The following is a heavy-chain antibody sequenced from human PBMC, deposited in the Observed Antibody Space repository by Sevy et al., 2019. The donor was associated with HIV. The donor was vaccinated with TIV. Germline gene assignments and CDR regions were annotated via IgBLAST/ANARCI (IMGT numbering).Heavy chain of an antibody. D-gene: IGHD3-10*01. V-gene: IGHV1-69*13. CDR1: GGIFRSNA. Sequence: ASVKVSCKASGGIFRSNAISWVRQAPGQGLEWMGGIIAVFGTTNYAQKFQGRVTSTADESRSTAYMELSSLRSEDTAVYYCARDKNYYVSGSFDYWGQGSQVTVSS. CDR2: IIAVFGTT. CDR3: ARDKNYYVSGSFDY. J-gene: IGHJ4*01.